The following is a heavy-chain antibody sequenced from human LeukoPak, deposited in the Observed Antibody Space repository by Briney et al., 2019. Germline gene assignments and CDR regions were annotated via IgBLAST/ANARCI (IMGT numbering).Heavy chain of an antibody. CDR2: IWSDGSNK. V-gene: IGHV3-33*06. J-gene: IGHJ4*02. D-gene: IGHD5-12*01. CDR1: GFTFSSYG. Sequence: GGSLRLSCAASGFTFSSYGMHWVRQAPGKGLGWVAVIWSDGSNKYYADSVQARFTISRDTSKNTLSLQMNCVRAEDRAVYYSAKDRGSGYDYRFDCWGQGTLVTVSS. CDR3: AKDRGSGYDYRFDC.